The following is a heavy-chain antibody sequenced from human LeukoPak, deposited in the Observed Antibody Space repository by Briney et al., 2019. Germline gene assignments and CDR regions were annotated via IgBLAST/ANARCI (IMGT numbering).Heavy chain of an antibody. D-gene: IGHD3-22*01. CDR2: IYHSGST. J-gene: IGHJ5*02. V-gene: IGHV4-38-2*02. CDR1: GYSISSGYY. Sequence: SETPSLTCTVSGYSISSGYYWGWIRQPPGKGLEWIGSIYHSGSTYYNPSLKSRVTISVDTSKNQFSLKLSSVTAADTAVYYCARDRYYYDSSGYSRFDPWGQGTLVTVSS. CDR3: ARDRYYYDSSGYSRFDP.